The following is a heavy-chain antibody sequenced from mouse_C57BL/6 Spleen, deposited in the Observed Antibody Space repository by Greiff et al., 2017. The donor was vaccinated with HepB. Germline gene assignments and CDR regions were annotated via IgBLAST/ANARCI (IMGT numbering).Heavy chain of an antibody. Sequence: EVQLQQSGGGLVQPGGSMKLSCAASGFTFSDAWMDWVRQSPEKGLEWVAEIRNKANNHATYYAESVKGRFTISSDDSKSSVYLQMNSLRAEDTGIYYCTRPLTSHFDYWGQGTTLTVSS. CDR3: TRPLTSHFDY. J-gene: IGHJ2*01. D-gene: IGHD5-1*01. CDR1: GFTFSDAW. V-gene: IGHV6-6*01. CDR2: IRNKANNHAT.